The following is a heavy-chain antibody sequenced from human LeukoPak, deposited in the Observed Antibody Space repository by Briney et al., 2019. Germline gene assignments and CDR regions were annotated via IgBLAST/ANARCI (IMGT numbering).Heavy chain of an antibody. CDR1: GFTLSSYW. V-gene: IGHV3-7*01. J-gene: IGHJ3*02. Sequence: GGSLRLSCAASGFTLSSYWMSWVRQAPGKGLEWVANIKQDGSEKYYVDSVKGRFTISRDNAKDSLYLQMNSLRAEDTAVYYCARVYDFWSGHHAFDIWGQGTMVTVSS. CDR2: IKQDGSEK. CDR3: ARVYDFWSGHHAFDI. D-gene: IGHD3-3*01.